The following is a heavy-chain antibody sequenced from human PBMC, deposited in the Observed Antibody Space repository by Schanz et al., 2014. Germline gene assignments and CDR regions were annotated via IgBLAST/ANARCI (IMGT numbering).Heavy chain of an antibody. CDR1: GFTVSSNH. V-gene: IGHV3-11*05. D-gene: IGHD6-13*01. CDR2: ISSGSSYA. CDR3: AREQIMAAAGLVDY. J-gene: IGHJ4*01. Sequence: QEQLVESGGGLVKPGGSLRLSCAVSGFTVSSNHMSWIRQAPGKGLEWVSDISSGSSYANYADSVKGRFTISRDNAKNSLYLQMNSLRAEDTAVYYCAREQIMAAAGLVDYWGHGTLVTVSS.